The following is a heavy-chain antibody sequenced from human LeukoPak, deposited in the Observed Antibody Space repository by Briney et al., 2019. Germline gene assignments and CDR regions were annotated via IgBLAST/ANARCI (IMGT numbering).Heavy chain of an antibody. CDR2: INPNSGGT. CDR1: GYTFTGYY. D-gene: IGHD2-15*01. Sequence: ASVKVSCKASGYTFTGYYMHWVRQAPGQGLEWMGWINPNSGGTNYAQKFQGRVTMTRDTSISTAYMELSRLRSDDTAVYYCARDRGVDYCSGGSCSHYYYYMDVWGKGTAVTISS. V-gene: IGHV1-2*02. J-gene: IGHJ6*03. CDR3: ARDRGVDYCSGGSCSHYYYYMDV.